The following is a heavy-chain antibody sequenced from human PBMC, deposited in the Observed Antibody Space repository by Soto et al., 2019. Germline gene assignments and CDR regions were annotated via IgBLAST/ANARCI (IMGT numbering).Heavy chain of an antibody. CDR3: ASPSQRELISLLHYGMDF. D-gene: IGHD1-26*01. J-gene: IGHJ6*02. Sequence: QVQLVQSGAEVKKPGSSVRVSCKASGGTFSSYTINWVRQAPGQGLEWMGRIIPILGLANYAQKFQGRVTITADRSTSTAYRERSSLRSEDTAVYYCASPSQRELISLLHYGMDFWGQGTTVTVSS. CDR1: GGTFSSYT. CDR2: IIPILGLA. V-gene: IGHV1-69*02.